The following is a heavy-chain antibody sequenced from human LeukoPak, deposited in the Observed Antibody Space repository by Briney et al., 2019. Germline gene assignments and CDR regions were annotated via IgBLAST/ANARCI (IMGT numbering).Heavy chain of an antibody. Sequence: ASVKVSCKASGYTFTGYYMHWVRQAPGQGLEWMGRINPNSGGTNYAQKLQGRVTMTRDTSISTAYMELSRLRSDDTAVYYCAREYDYVWGSYRYTGESYFQHSGQGTLVTVSS. CDR3: AREYDYVWGSYRYTGESYFQH. CDR2: INPNSGGT. J-gene: IGHJ1*01. CDR1: GYTFTGYY. V-gene: IGHV1-2*06. D-gene: IGHD3-16*02.